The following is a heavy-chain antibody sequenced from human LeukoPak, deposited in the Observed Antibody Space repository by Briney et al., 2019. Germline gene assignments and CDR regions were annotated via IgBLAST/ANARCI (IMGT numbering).Heavy chain of an antibody. CDR3: ARRNDFHI. V-gene: IGHV4-39*01. J-gene: IGHJ3*02. Sequence: SETLSLTCTVSGGSIRSRNYYWDWIRQPPGKGLEWIGNFYDSGSTYYNPSLKSRVTISGDTSKNQFSLKLTSVTAADTAVYYCARRNDFHIWGQGTMVTVSS. CDR1: GGSIRSRNYY. CDR2: FYDSGST.